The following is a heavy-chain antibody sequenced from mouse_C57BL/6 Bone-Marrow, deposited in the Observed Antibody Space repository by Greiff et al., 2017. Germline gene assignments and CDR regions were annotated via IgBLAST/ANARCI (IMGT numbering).Heavy chain of an antibody. J-gene: IGHJ1*03. V-gene: IGHV1-81*01. CDR1: GYTFTSYG. CDR2: IYPRSGNT. D-gene: IGHD1-1*01. CDR3: ARLGIYYYGRGYWYCDV. Sequence: VKLVESGAELARPGASVKLSCKASGYTFTSYGISWVKQRTGQGLEWIGEIYPRSGNTYYNEKFKGKATLTADKSSSTAYMELRSLTSEDSAVYFCARLGIYYYGRGYWYCDVGGTGTTVTVSS.